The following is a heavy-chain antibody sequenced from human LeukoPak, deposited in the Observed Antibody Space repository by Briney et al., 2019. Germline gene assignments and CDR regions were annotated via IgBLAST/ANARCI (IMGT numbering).Heavy chain of an antibody. J-gene: IGHJ4*02. CDR1: SGSISTSNYY. Sequence: SETLSLTCTVSSGSISTSNYYWGWVRQPPGKALEWIGNIFYSGSTYYNPSLKSRVTISVDTSKNQFSLKLSSVTAADTAVYYCEGRSGSIWGQGTLVTVSS. CDR2: IFYSGST. CDR3: EGRSGSI. D-gene: IGHD1-26*01. V-gene: IGHV4-39*07.